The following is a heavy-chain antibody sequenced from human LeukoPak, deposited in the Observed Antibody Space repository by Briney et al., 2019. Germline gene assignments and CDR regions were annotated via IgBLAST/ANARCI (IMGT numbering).Heavy chain of an antibody. V-gene: IGHV4-34*01. J-gene: IGHJ4*02. D-gene: IGHD4-17*01. Sequence: KPSETLSLTCGVSGTSFTSYYWSWIRQTPGKGLEWIGEVNHSGYTNMNPSLKSRVTISVDTSKNQFSLMMTSVTAADTAVYFCARMTTGHDYWGQGTLVPVSS. CDR3: ARMTTGHDY. CDR1: GTSFTSYY. CDR2: VNHSGYT.